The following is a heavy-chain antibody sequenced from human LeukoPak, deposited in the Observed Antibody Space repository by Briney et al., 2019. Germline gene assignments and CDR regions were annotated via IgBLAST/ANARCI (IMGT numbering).Heavy chain of an antibody. Sequence: ASVKVSCKASGYTFSSYGISWVRLAPGQGLEWLGWISCHNGDTKYAQKFQDRVIMPTDTSTSTAYMELWGLRSDDTAVYYCARDQYDSVWGSHRPYFDYWGQGTLVTVSS. CDR3: ARDQYDSVWGSHRPYFDY. V-gene: IGHV1-18*01. J-gene: IGHJ4*02. CDR1: GYTFSSYG. D-gene: IGHD3-16*01. CDR2: ISCHNGDT.